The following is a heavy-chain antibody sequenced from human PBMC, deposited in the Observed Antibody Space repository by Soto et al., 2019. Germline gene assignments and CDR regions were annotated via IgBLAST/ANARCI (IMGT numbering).Heavy chain of an antibody. V-gene: IGHV3-23*01. D-gene: IGHD6-13*01. CDR1: GFTFSSYA. Sequence: PGGSLRLSCAASGFTFSSYAMSWVRQAPWKGLEWVSAISGSGGSTYYADSVKGRFTISRDNSKNTLYLQMNSLRAEDTAVYYWAKDQVAGGIAAAGILSYYYYGMDVWGQGTTVTVSS. CDR2: ISGSGGST. J-gene: IGHJ6*02. CDR3: AKDQVAGGIAAAGILSYYYYGMDV.